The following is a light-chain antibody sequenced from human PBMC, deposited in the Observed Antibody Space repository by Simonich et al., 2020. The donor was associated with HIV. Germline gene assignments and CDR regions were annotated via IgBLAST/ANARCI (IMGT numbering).Light chain of an antibody. Sequence: QSALTQPPSASGSPGQSVTISCTGTSSDVGRSNYVSWYQQHPGKAPKLMIYEVSKRPSGVPDRFSGSKSGNTASLTVSGLQAEDEADYYCSSYADSNNLVFGGGTKLTVL. CDR2: EVS. J-gene: IGLJ3*02. CDR1: SSDVGRSNY. V-gene: IGLV2-8*01. CDR3: SSYADSNNLV.